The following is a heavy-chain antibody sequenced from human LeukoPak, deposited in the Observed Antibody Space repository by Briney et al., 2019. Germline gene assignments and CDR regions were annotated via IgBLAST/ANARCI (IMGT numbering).Heavy chain of an antibody. D-gene: IGHD4-17*01. CDR1: GFTFSSYA. V-gene: IGHV3-21*06. CDR3: ARDLGSGDYLRKYFDL. CDR2: ISSSSSFK. Sequence: GGSLRLSCAASGFTFSSYAMNWIRQAPGKRLEWVASISSSSSFKQYGDSAKGRFTISRDNAENSFYLQMNNLRVEGTAVYYCARDLGSGDYLRKYFDLWGRGTLVTVSS. J-gene: IGHJ2*01.